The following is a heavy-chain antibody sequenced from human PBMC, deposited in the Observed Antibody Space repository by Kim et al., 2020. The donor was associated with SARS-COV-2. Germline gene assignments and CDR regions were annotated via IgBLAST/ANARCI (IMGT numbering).Heavy chain of an antibody. CDR3: ARGNSSSWYWEDYYYYGMDV. V-gene: IGHV4-59*09. D-gene: IGHD6-13*01. J-gene: IGHJ6*02. Sequence: RVTISVDTSKNQFSLKLSSVTAADTAVYYCARGNSSSWYWEDYYYYGMDVWGQGTTVTVSS.